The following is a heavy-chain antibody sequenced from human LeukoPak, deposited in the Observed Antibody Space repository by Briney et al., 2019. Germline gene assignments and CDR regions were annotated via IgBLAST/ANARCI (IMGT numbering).Heavy chain of an antibody. CDR2: ISSSSSYI. CDR1: GFSFSRYT. Sequence: GGSLRLSCAASGFSFSRYTMNWVRQAPGKGLEWVSFISSSSSYIYYPDSVKGRFTISRDNAKNSLYLQMNSLRAEDTAVYYCARSHLDSSGYQTFDYWGQGTLVTVSS. CDR3: ARSHLDSSGYQTFDY. D-gene: IGHD3-22*01. V-gene: IGHV3-21*01. J-gene: IGHJ4*02.